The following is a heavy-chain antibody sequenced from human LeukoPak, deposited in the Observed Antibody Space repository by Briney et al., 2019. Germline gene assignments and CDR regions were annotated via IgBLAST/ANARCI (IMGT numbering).Heavy chain of an antibody. Sequence: SDTLSLTCTVSGGSISSSSYYWGWIRQPPGKGLEWIGSIYYSGSIYYNPSLKSRVTISVDTSKNQLSLKLRSVTAADTAVYYCARERREQLLPPYTRLVTYFDYWGQGTLVTVSS. CDR3: ARERREQLLPPYTRLVTYFDY. CDR2: IYYSGSI. V-gene: IGHV4-39*07. CDR1: GGSISSSSYY. J-gene: IGHJ4*02. D-gene: IGHD1-26*01.